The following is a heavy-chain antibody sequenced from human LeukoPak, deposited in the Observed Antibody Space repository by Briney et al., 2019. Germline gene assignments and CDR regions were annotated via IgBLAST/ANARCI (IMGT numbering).Heavy chain of an antibody. J-gene: IGHJ3*02. CDR2: ISSSSSYI. CDR1: GFTFSSYS. V-gene: IGHV3-21*01. CDR3: ARSHPDAFDI. Sequence: GGSLRLSCAASGFTFSSYSMNWVRQAPGKGLEWVSSISSSSSYIYYADSVKGRFIISRDNAKNSLYLQMNSLRAEDTAVYYCARSHPDAFDIWGQGTMVTVSS.